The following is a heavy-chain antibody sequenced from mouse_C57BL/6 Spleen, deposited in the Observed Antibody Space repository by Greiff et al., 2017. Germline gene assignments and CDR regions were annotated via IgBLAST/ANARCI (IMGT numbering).Heavy chain of an antibody. D-gene: IGHD1-1*01. CDR1: GYTFTSYW. CDR3: ARNTTVGVLYWYFDV. V-gene: IGHV1-55*01. CDR2: IYPGSGST. J-gene: IGHJ1*03. Sequence: QVQLQQPGAELVKPGASVKMSCKASGYTFTSYWITWVKQRPGQGLEWIGDIYPGSGSTNYNEKFKSKATLTVDTSSSTAYMQLSSLTSEDSAVYYCARNTTVGVLYWYFDVWGTGTTATVSS.